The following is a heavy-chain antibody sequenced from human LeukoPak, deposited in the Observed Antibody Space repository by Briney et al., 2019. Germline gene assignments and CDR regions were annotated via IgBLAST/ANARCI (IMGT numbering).Heavy chain of an antibody. CDR2: MYYGGST. D-gene: IGHD1-26*01. CDR1: GGSISSSSYY. V-gene: IGHV4-39*01. J-gene: IGHJ4*02. Sequence: SETLSLTCNVSGGSISSSSYYWGWIRQPPGKGLEWIGSMYYGGSTYYNPSLKSRVTISVGTSKNQFSLKLSSVTAADTAVYSCARRGPSGRSLDYWGQGTLVTVSS. CDR3: ARRGPSGRSLDY.